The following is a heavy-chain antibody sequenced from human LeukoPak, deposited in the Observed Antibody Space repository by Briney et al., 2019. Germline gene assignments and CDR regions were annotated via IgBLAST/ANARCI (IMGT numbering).Heavy chain of an antibody. D-gene: IGHD3-3*01. V-gene: IGHV1-2*02. CDR3: ARDGGDFWSGYYYYFDY. CDR1: GYTFTGYY. Sequence: ASVKVSCKASGYTFTGYYMHWVRQAPGQGLEWMGWINPNSGGTNYAQEFQGRVTMTRDTSISTAYMELSRLRSDDTAVYYCARDGGDFWSGYYYYFDYWGQGTLVTVSS. J-gene: IGHJ4*02. CDR2: INPNSGGT.